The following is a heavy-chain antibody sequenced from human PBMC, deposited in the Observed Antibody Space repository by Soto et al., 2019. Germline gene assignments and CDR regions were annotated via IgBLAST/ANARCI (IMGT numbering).Heavy chain of an antibody. D-gene: IGHD6-13*01. Sequence: GASVKVSCKASEYTFTTYSLHWVRQAPGQGLEWMGIINPTSSTTSDAQKFQGRVTMTRDMSTSTVYIELSSLRSEDTAVYYCARDLYSSSWYVRAFDMWGQGTMVTVSS. CDR3: ARDLYSSSWYVRAFDM. CDR1: EYTFTTYS. J-gene: IGHJ3*02. V-gene: IGHV1-46*03. CDR2: INPTSSTT.